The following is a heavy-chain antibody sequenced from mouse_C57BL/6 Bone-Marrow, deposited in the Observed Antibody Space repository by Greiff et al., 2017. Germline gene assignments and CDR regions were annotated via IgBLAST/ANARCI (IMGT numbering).Heavy chain of an antibody. V-gene: IGHV14-3*01. CDR1: GFNIKNTY. J-gene: IGHJ4*01. CDR3: ARYYYYYGRAMDY. CDR2: IDPANGNT. D-gene: IGHD1-1*01. Sequence: EVQGVESVAELVRPGASVKLSCTASGFNIKNTYMHWVKQRPEQGLEWIGRIDPANGNTKYAPKFQGKATITADTSSNTAYLQLSSLTSEDTAIYYCARYYYYYGRAMDYWGQGTSVTGSS.